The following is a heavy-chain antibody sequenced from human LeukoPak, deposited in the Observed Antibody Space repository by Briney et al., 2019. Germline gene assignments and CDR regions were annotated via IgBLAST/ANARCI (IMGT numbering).Heavy chain of an antibody. V-gene: IGHV1-18*01. J-gene: IGHJ3*02. CDR3: ARDTYGGSYSGGAFDI. CDR1: GYTFTSYG. Sequence: ASVKVSCKASGYTFTSYGISWVRQAPGQGLEWMGWISAYNGDTNYAHKLQGRVTMTTDTSTSTAYMELRSLRSDDTAVYYCARDTYGGSYSGGAFDIRGQGTMVTVSS. CDR2: ISAYNGDT. D-gene: IGHD1-26*01.